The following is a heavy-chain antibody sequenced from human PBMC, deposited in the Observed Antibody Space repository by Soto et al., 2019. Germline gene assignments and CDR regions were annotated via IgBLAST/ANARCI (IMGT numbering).Heavy chain of an antibody. CDR3: AGDRVYYYYGMDV. CDR1: GYTFTGYG. Sequence: ASVKVSCKASGYTFTGYGISWVRQAPGQGLEWMGWISAYNGNTNYAQKLQGRVTMTTDTSTSTAYMELRSLRSDDTAVYYCAGDRVYYYYGMDVWGQGTTVTVSS. D-gene: IGHD3-3*01. J-gene: IGHJ6*02. V-gene: IGHV1-18*01. CDR2: ISAYNGNT.